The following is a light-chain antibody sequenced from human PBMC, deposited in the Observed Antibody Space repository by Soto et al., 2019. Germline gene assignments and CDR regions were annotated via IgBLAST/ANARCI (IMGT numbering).Light chain of an antibody. J-gene: IGKJ1*01. CDR3: QHYKNWPRT. Sequence: EIVMTQSPATLSVSPGERATLSCRASQSVSSNLAWYQQKPGQAPRLLIYGASTRPTGIPARFSGSGSGTEFTLTISSLQSEDVAGYYCQHYKNWPRTFGQGTKVEIK. CDR1: QSVSSN. CDR2: GAS. V-gene: IGKV3-15*01.